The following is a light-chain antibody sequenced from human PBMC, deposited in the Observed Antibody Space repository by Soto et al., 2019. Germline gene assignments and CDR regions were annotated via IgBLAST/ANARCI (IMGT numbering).Light chain of an antibody. V-gene: IGLV1-40*01. CDR1: SSNIGAGYD. J-gene: IGLJ2*01. CDR3: QSYDSSLSAHVV. Sequence: QAVVTQPPSVSGAPGQRVTISCTGSSSNIGAGYDVHWYQQLPGTAPKLLIYGNSNRPSGVPDRFSGSKSGTSASLAITGLQAKDEADYYCQSYDSSLSAHVVFGGGTQLTVL. CDR2: GNS.